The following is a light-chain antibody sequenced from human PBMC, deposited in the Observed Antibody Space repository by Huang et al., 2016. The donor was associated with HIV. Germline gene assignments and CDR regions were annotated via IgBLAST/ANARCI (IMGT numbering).Light chain of an antibody. CDR1: QSVRTF. Sequence: EIVLTQSPDTLSLSPGDTATLSCRASQSVRTFLAWYQQKLGQPPRLLIYDTSTRATGIPPRFSGSGSGTEFTLTISSLEPEDFAVYYCQQRTNWPWTFGQGTKVEIK. V-gene: IGKV3-11*01. CDR3: QQRTNWPWT. CDR2: DTS. J-gene: IGKJ1*01.